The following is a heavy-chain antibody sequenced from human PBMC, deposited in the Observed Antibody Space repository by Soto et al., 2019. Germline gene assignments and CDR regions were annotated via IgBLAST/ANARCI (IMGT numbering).Heavy chain of an antibody. D-gene: IGHD3-22*01. J-gene: IGHJ4*02. CDR2: ISSNGGST. CDR3: LKEGTIYYYDSSGYYAHPEPTFDY. Sequence: GGALRLSCSASGLTFSSYAMHWVRQAPGQGLVYVSAISSNGGSTYYADSVKGRFTISRDNSKNTLYLQMSSLRAEDTAVYYCLKEGTIYYYDSSGYYAHPEPTFDYWCQGTLVTVSS. V-gene: IGHV3-64D*06. CDR1: GLTFSSYA.